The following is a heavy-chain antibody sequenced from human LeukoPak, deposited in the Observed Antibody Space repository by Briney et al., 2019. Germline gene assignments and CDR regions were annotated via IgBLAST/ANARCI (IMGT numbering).Heavy chain of an antibody. CDR1: GGSMRSYY. CDR2: IYYSGST. J-gene: IGHJ4*02. D-gene: IGHD6-19*01. V-gene: IGHV4-59*08. CDR3: ARASRPDSSGWYAAPPNGY. Sequence: SETLSLTCTVSGGSMRSYYWSWIRQPPGKGLEWIGYIYYSGSTIYNPSLKSRVTISVDTSKNQFSLKLNSVTAADTAVYYCARASRPDSSGWYAAPPNGYWGQGTLVTVSS.